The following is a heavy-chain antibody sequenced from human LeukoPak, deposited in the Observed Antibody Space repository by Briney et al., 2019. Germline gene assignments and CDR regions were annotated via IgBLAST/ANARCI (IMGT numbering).Heavy chain of an antibody. CDR2: IYYSGST. Sequence: PSETLSLTCTVSGGSISSYYLSWIRQPPGKGLEWIGYIYYSGSTNYNPSLKSRVTISVDTSKNQFSLKLSSVTAADTAVYYCARESGNYDSSGYPLYAFDIWGQGTMVTVSS. CDR1: GGSISSYY. J-gene: IGHJ3*02. V-gene: IGHV4-59*01. CDR3: ARESGNYDSSGYPLYAFDI. D-gene: IGHD3-22*01.